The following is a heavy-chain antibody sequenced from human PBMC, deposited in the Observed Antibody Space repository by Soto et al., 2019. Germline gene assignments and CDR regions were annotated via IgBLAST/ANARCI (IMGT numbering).Heavy chain of an antibody. D-gene: IGHD6-13*01. CDR2: IKSKSDGGTI. Sequence: EVQLVESGGGLVKPGGSLRLSCAGDGFTFSNAWMTWVRQAPGKGLEWVGRIKSKSDGGTIDYGAPVKGRFTISRDDSRTPLYRQINSLKTEDTAGYYCSTLPSSWSDFDYWGQGTLFTVSS. V-gene: IGHV3-15*01. CDR1: GFTFSNAW. J-gene: IGHJ4*02. CDR3: STLPSSWSDFDY.